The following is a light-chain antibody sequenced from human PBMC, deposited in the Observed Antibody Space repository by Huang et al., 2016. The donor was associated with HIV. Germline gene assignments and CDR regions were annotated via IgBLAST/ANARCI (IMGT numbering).Light chain of an antibody. J-gene: IGKJ4*01. Sequence: EIVMTQSPATLSVSPGERATLSCRASQSVSSNLAWYQQKPGQAPRLLIFGASTRATGFPARVSGSGSGTEFTLSINSLQSEDSAVYFCQQYNDWPPVTFGGGTKVEIK. V-gene: IGKV3-15*01. CDR2: GAS. CDR1: QSVSSN. CDR3: QQYNDWPPVT.